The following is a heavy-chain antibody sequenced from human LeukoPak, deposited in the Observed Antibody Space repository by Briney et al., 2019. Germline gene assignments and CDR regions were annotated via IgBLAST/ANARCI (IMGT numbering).Heavy chain of an antibody. CDR3: ARDLVTHPYNWFDP. Sequence: SETLSLTCTVSGGSISSGSYYWGWIRQPAGKGLEWIGRIHTSGSTNYNPSLKSRATISVDTSKNQFSLKLTSVTAADTAVYYCARDLVTHPYNWFDPWGQGTLVTVSS. CDR1: GGSISSGSYY. D-gene: IGHD3-10*01. CDR2: IHTSGST. V-gene: IGHV4-61*02. J-gene: IGHJ5*02.